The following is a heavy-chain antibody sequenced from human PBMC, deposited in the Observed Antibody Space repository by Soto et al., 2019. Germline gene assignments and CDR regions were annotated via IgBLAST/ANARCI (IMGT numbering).Heavy chain of an antibody. D-gene: IGHD2-15*01. Sequence: PSETLSLTCAVSGGSISSGGYSWSWIRQPPGKGLEWIGYIYHSGITYYNPSLKSRVTISVDRSKDQFSLKLSSVTAADTAVYYCARTGRGLFDYWGQGTLVTVSS. V-gene: IGHV4-30-2*01. CDR3: ARTGRGLFDY. J-gene: IGHJ4*02. CDR2: IYHSGIT. CDR1: GGSISSGGYS.